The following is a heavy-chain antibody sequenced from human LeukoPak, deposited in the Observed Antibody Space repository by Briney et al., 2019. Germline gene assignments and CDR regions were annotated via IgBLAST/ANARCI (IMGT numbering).Heavy chain of an antibody. V-gene: IGHV3-23*01. CDR3: AKHWKYSSSAVDY. D-gene: IGHD6-6*01. Sequence: PGASLRLSCAASGFTFSSYAMSWVRQAPGKGLEWVSAISGSGTSTYYADSVKGRFTISRDNSKNTLYLQMNSLRAEDTAVYYCAKHWKYSSSAVDYWGQGTLVTVSS. CDR1: GFTFSSYA. CDR2: ISGSGTST. J-gene: IGHJ4*02.